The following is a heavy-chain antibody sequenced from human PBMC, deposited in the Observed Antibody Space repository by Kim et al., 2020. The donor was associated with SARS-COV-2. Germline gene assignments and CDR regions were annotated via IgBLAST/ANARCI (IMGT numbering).Heavy chain of an antibody. CDR3: ATDPRLDYNFWSGFRAGGLFAH. Sequence: GGSLRLSCAASGFNFKTYGMHWVRQAPGKGLEWVAVIWYDGSHTFYADSVKGRSTVSRDNSKNTLYLQMNSLRAEDTAVYYCATDPRLDYNFWSGFRAGGLFAHWGQGTLVTVSS. CDR2: IWYDGSHT. V-gene: IGHV3-33*01. J-gene: IGHJ4*02. CDR1: GFNFKTYG. D-gene: IGHD3-3*01.